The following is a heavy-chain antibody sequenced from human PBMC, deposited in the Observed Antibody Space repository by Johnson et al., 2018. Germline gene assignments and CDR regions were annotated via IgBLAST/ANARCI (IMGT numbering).Heavy chain of an antibody. Sequence: VQLVESGGGVVQPGRSLRLSCAASGFTFSSYGIHWVRQAPGKGLEWVAVISYDGSNKYYADSVKGRFTISRENSKNTLYLQMNSLRAEDTAVYYCAKDWYSSSWYGHFQYWGQGTLVTVSS. CDR3: AKDWYSSSWYGHFQY. CDR1: GFTFSSYG. V-gene: IGHV3-30*18. J-gene: IGHJ1*01. CDR2: ISYDGSNK. D-gene: IGHD6-13*01.